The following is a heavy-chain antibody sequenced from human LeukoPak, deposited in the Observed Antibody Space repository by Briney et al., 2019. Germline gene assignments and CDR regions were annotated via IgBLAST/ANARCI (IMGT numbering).Heavy chain of an antibody. CDR1: GFTFSSDW. Sequence: GGSLRLSCAASGFTFSSDWMSWVRQAPGKGLEWVANIKQDGSEKYYVDSVKGRFTISRDNAKNSLYLQMNSLRAEDTAVYYCARVHSGSYWPRDFDYWGQGTLVTVSS. J-gene: IGHJ4*02. V-gene: IGHV3-7*01. CDR3: ARVHSGSYWPRDFDY. CDR2: IKQDGSEK. D-gene: IGHD1-26*01.